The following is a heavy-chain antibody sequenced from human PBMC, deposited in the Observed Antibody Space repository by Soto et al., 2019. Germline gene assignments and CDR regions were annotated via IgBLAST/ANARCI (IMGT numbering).Heavy chain of an antibody. J-gene: IGHJ1*01. V-gene: IGHV4-30-2*01. Sequence: SETLSLTCAVSGGSITSAGNSWSWIRQPPGKGLEWIGYIYHSGSFYYNPSLKSRVTISIDRSKNQFSLKLSSVTAADTAVYYCARGKGGYCDSSSYYPVEYFQYWGQGTLVTVSS. CDR2: IYHSGSF. D-gene: IGHD3-22*01. CDR3: ARGKGGYCDSSSYYPVEYFQY. CDR1: GGSITSAGNS.